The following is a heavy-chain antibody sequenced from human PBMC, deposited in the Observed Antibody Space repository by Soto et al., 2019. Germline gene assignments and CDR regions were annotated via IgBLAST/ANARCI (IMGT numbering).Heavy chain of an antibody. CDR1: GGSFSGYY. V-gene: IGHV4-34*01. Sequence: WATLSLTCAVYGGSFSGYYWSWIRQPPGKGLEWIGEINHSGSTNYNPSLKSRVTISVDTSKNQFSLKLSSVTAADTAVYYCARGRAPWIAVAGPFDYWGQGTLVTVSS. CDR3: ARGRAPWIAVAGPFDY. D-gene: IGHD6-19*01. CDR2: INHSGST. J-gene: IGHJ4*02.